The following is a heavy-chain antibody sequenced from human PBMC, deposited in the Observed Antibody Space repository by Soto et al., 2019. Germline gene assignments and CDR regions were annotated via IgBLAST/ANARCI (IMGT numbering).Heavy chain of an antibody. Sequence: SETLSLTCTVSVGSISSYYWSWIRQPPGKGLEWIGYIYYSGSTNYNPSLKSRVTISVDTSKNQFSLKLSSVSAADTAVYYCTRGLGYYDSSGYYYQSFDYWVQGILVTVSS. CDR3: TRGLGYYDSSGYYYQSFDY. D-gene: IGHD3-22*01. CDR2: IYYSGST. J-gene: IGHJ4*02. V-gene: IGHV4-59*08. CDR1: VGSISSYY.